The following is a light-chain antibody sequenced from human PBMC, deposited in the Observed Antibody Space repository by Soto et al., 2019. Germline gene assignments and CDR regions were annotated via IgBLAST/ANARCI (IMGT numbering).Light chain of an antibody. CDR3: QQYDSYSWT. Sequence: DIQMTQSPSTLSASVEDRVTITCRASQSISSRLAWYQQKPGKVPKLLIYKASSLESGVPSRFSGSGSGTEFTLTISSLQPDDFATYYCQQYDSYSWTFGQGTKVEI. V-gene: IGKV1-5*03. J-gene: IGKJ1*01. CDR2: KAS. CDR1: QSISSR.